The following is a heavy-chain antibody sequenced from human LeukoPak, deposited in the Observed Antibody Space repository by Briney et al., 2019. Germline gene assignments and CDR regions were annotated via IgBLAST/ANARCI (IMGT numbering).Heavy chain of an antibody. J-gene: IGHJ3*02. Sequence: GGSLRLSCAASGFTFSSYAMHWVRQAPGKGLEWVAVISYDGSNKYYADSVKGRFTISRDNSKNTLYLQMNSLRAEDTAVYYCARGGVITPIAAFDIWGQGTMVTVSS. CDR1: GFTFSSYA. D-gene: IGHD3-10*01. CDR2: ISYDGSNK. V-gene: IGHV3-30*04. CDR3: ARGGVITPIAAFDI.